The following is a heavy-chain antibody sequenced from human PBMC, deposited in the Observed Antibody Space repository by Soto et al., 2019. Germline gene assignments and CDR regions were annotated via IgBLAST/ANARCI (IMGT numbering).Heavy chain of an antibody. CDR3: ARHDWVPTATAPADVLNWFDP. D-gene: IGHD3-9*01. V-gene: IGHV4-39*01. J-gene: IGHJ5*02. CDR1: GGSISSSSYY. CDR2: IYYSGST. Sequence: SETLSLTCTVSGGSISSSSYYWGWIRQPPGKGLEWIGSIYYSGSTYYNPSLKSRVTIFVDTAKLQFSLKLSTVTAADTAVYYCARHDWVPTATAPADVLNWFDPWGQGTLVTVSS.